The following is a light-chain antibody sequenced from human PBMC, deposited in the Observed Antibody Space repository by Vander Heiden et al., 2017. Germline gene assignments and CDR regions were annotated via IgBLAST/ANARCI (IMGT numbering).Light chain of an antibody. J-gene: IGLJ1*01. CDR1: KLGDKY. CDR2: QES. Sequence: SYALTPPPSVSVSPGQTARSACYEYKLGDKYACWYQRKAGQAAVLVIYQESKRPSGMPDRFSGSNSGNTATLTISGTQAMDEADYYGQAWDSSTARVFGAGTKVTVL. CDR3: QAWDSSTARV. V-gene: IGLV3-1*01.